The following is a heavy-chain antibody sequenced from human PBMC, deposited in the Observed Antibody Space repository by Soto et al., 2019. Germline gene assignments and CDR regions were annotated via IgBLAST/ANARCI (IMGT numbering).Heavy chain of an antibody. V-gene: IGHV3-53*01. Sequence: GGSLRLSGAASGFSVTSNYMTWVSQAPGKGLECVSVIYAGGNTYYPDSVKGRFTISSDNSKNTLFLQMNNLRAEDTAVYYCARVTTFYDILTSSYALNYFDYWGQGTRVTVSS. D-gene: IGHD3-9*01. CDR2: IYAGGNT. J-gene: IGHJ4*02. CDR1: GFSVTSNY. CDR3: ARVTTFYDILTSSYALNYFDY.